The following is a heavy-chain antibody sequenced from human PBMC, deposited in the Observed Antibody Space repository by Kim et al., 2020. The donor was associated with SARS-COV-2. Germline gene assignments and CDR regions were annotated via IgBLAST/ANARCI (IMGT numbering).Heavy chain of an antibody. CDR2: ISSDGSNQ. CDR3: ARDGADWDVDY. J-gene: IGHJ4*01. D-gene: IGHD1-26*01. V-gene: IGHV3-30*02. CDR1: GFNFKSYG. Sequence: GGSLRLSCTGSGFNFKSYGFHWVRQAPGKGLEWLGFISSDGSNQYYADSVKGRLTISRDNSKNTIYLQMSGLSADDTAVYYCARDGADWDVDYWGQGTL.